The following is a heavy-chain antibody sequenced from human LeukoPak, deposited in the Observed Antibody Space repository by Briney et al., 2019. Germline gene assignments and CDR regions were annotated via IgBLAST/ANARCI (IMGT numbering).Heavy chain of an antibody. CDR2: IYTSGST. Sequence: SETLSLTCIVSGGSISSSSYYWSWIRQPAGKGLEWIGRIYTSGSTNYNPSLKSRVTMSVDTSKNQFSLKLSSVTAADTAVYYCARDTSVGLDYWGQGTPVTVSS. CDR3: ARDTSVGLDY. CDR1: GGSISSSSYY. J-gene: IGHJ4*02. V-gene: IGHV4-61*02. D-gene: IGHD4-23*01.